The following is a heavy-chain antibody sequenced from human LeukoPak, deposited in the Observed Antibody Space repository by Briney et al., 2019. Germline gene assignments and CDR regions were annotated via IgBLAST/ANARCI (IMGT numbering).Heavy chain of an antibody. D-gene: IGHD2-2*01. CDR2: ISGSDDST. CDR1: GFTFSNYA. CDR3: AKDGHCSTTTCSTAKFDY. V-gene: IGHV3-23*01. J-gene: IGHJ4*02. Sequence: GGSLRLSCAVSGFTFSNYAMSWVRQAPGKGLEWVSTISGSDDSTDYADSVKGRFTISRDNSKNTLYLQMNSLRAKDTAVYYCAKDGHCSTTTCSTAKFDYWGQGTLVTVSS.